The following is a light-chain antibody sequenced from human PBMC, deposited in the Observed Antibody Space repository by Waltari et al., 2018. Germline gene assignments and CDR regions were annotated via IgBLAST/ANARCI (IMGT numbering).Light chain of an antibody. Sequence: QSVLTQPPSVSGAPGPRVTISCTGSRSNIGPVSAVHWYQQLPGTAPKLLIYGNNNRPSGVPDRFSGSKSGTSASLTITGLQAEDEADYYCQSYDTSLSGWVFGGGTKLTVL. CDR1: RSNIGPVSA. CDR2: GNN. J-gene: IGLJ3*02. V-gene: IGLV1-40*01. CDR3: QSYDTSLSGWV.